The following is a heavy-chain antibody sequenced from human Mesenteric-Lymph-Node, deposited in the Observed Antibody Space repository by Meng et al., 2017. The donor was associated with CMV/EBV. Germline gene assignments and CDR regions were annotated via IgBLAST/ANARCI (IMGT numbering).Heavy chain of an antibody. J-gene: IGHJ6*02. D-gene: IGHD1-26*01. CDR1: GHTFIGDY. Sequence: ASVKVSCKASGHTFIGDYMHWVRQAPGQGLEWMGRINPNSGVTRYAQKFQGRVTMTRDTSVSTAYMGLSRLTSDDTAVYYCAKEEPSLTSPLMDVWGQGTTVTVSS. V-gene: IGHV1-2*02. CDR2: INPNSGVT. CDR3: AKEEPSLTSPLMDV.